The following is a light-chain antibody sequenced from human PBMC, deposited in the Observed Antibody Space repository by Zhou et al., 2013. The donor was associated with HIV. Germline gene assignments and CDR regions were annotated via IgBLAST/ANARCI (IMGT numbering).Light chain of an antibody. CDR1: QSVSGIY. V-gene: IGKV3-20*01. J-gene: IGKJ2*01. Sequence: EIVLTQSPGTLSLSPGERATLSCRASQSVSGIYLAWYQQKPGQAPRLLIYDASTRAAGIPDRFTGSGSGTDFTLTFTTLGPEDFAVYYCQQYANSPQTFGQGTKVEIK. CDR3: QQYANSPQT. CDR2: DAS.